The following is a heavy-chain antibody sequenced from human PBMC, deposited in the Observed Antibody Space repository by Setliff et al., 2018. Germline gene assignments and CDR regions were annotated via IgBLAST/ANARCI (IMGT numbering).Heavy chain of an antibody. CDR2: IISMFGTT. CDR1: GGTFSTYA. V-gene: IGHV1-69*05. J-gene: IGHJ6*03. Sequence: GASVKVSCKASGGTFSTYAISVVRQAPGQGLEWMGGIISMFGTTNYAQKFQGRVTITTDKSTSTAYMELSSLRSEDTAVYYCAREGVDTRSSTDYRYYMDVWGKGTTVTVSS. D-gene: IGHD5-18*01. CDR3: AREGVDTRSSTDYRYYMDV.